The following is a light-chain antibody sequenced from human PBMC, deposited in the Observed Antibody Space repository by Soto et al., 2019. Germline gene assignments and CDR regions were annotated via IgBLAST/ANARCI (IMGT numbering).Light chain of an antibody. CDR1: QSVSSN. J-gene: IGKJ1*01. CDR2: GAS. Sequence: EILMTQSPTTLSVSPGDRATLSCRASQSVSSNLAWHQQRPGQAPRLLIHGASTRATGIPARFSGSGSGTEFTLTISSLQSEDFAVYYCQQYDNWPWTFGQGTKVEI. V-gene: IGKV3-15*01. CDR3: QQYDNWPWT.